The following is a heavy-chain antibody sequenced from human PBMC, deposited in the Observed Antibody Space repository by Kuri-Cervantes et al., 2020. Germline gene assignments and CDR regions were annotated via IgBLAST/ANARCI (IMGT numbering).Heavy chain of an antibody. J-gene: IGHJ4*02. D-gene: IGHD7-27*01. CDR1: GYIFTDYY. V-gene: IGHV1/OR15-1*04. Sequence: ASVKVSCKASGYIFTDYYMHWVRQAPGQELGWMGRINPNSGGTNYAQKFQGRVTMTRDTSTSTVYMELSSLRSEDTAVYYCARGKSTGVFDYWGQGTLVTVSS. CDR2: INPNSGGT. CDR3: ARGKSTGVFDY.